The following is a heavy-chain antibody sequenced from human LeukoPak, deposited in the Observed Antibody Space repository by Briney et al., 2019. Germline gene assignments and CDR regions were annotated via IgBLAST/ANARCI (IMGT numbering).Heavy chain of an antibody. CDR3: AKALRFTSRHGFGY. V-gene: IGHV3-23*01. J-gene: IGHJ4*02. CDR1: GFTFSSYG. D-gene: IGHD2-2*01. Sequence: GGSLRLSCAASGFTFSSYGMSWVRQAPGKGLEWVSAISGSGGSKYYADSVKGRFTISRDNSQNTVYLQMNSLRAEDTAVYYCAKALRFTSRHGFGYWGQGTLVTVSS. CDR2: ISGSGGSK.